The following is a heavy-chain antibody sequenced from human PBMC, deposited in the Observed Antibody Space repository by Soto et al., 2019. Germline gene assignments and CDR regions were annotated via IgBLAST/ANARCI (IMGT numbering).Heavy chain of an antibody. CDR1: GGSIRGYY. CDR2: INDNGGT. V-gene: IGHV4-34*01. Sequence: SDTLSLTCGVYGGSIRGYYWSWIRQSPGKGLEWIGDINDNGGTNYNPSLKSRVTTSLDTSKKQVSLMVSSVTAADTAVYYCARGRYSYETIYYKFYYSALDVWGQGTTVTVSS. J-gene: IGHJ6*02. CDR3: ARGRYSYETIYYKFYYSALDV. D-gene: IGHD3-10*01.